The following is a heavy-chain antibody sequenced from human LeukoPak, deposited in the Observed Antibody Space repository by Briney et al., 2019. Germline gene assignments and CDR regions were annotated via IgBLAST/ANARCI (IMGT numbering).Heavy chain of an antibody. J-gene: IGHJ6*02. Sequence: GGSLRLSCAASGFTFSSYGMHWVRQAPGKGLEWVAGIWYDGSNKYYADSVKGRFTISRDNSKNTLYLQMNSLRAEDTAVYYCASLYSSSTPWPNYYYGMDVWGQGTTVTVSS. CDR1: GFTFSSYG. D-gene: IGHD6-13*01. V-gene: IGHV3-33*01. CDR2: IWYDGSNK. CDR3: ASLYSSSTPWPNYYYGMDV.